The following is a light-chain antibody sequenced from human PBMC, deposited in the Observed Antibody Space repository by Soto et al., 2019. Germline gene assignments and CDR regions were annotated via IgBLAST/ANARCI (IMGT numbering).Light chain of an antibody. V-gene: IGLV1-40*01. J-gene: IGLJ3*02. CDR2: GNS. CDR3: QSYDSSLNGGV. CDR1: RSNIGAGYD. Sequence: QSVLTQPPSVSGAPGQRVTISCTGSRSNIGAGYDVHWYQQLPGTAPKLLIYGNSNRPSGVPDRFSGSKSGTSASLAITGLQAEDEADYYCQSYDSSLNGGVFGGGTKLPS.